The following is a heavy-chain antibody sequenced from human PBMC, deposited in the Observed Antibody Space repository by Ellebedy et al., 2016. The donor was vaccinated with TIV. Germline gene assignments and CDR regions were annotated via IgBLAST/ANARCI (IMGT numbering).Heavy chain of an antibody. D-gene: IGHD4-17*01. CDR1: GFTFSNYN. CDR2: IWYDGSNK. V-gene: IGHV3-33*08. Sequence: PGGFLRLSCVASGFTFSNYNMNWVRQAPGKGLEWVAVIWYDGSNKYYADSVKGRFIISRDNSKNTLYLQMNSLRAEDTAVYYCARPGTDGDYEDAFDIWGQGTMVTVSS. CDR3: ARPGTDGDYEDAFDI. J-gene: IGHJ3*02.